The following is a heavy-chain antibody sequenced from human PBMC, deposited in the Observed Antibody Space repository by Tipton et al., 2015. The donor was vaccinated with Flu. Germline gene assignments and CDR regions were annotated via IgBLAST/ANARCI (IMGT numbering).Heavy chain of an antibody. V-gene: IGHV4-39*07. Sequence: LRLSCTVSGGSISSSSYYWGWIRQPPGKGLEWIGSIYYSGSTYYNPSLKSRVTISVDTSKNQFSLKLSSVTAADTAVYYCAREGVGEDYYWGQGTLVTVSS. CDR1: GGSISSSSYY. D-gene: IGHD3-3*01. CDR3: AREGVGEDYY. J-gene: IGHJ4*02. CDR2: IYYSGST.